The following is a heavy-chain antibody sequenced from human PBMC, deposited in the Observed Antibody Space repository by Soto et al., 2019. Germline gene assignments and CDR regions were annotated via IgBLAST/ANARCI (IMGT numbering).Heavy chain of an antibody. V-gene: IGHV3-23*01. CDR3: AKDTRYADYVRWFDS. CDR1: GFTFSSYV. CDR2: ITASGGRT. D-gene: IGHD4-17*01. Sequence: GGSLRLSCTASGFTFSSYVMTWVRQAPGRGLEGVSGITASGGRTYYADSVKGRFTISRDNSKSTLYLQMNSLRAEDTAVYYCAKDTRYADYVRWFDSWAQGTLVTVSS. J-gene: IGHJ5*01.